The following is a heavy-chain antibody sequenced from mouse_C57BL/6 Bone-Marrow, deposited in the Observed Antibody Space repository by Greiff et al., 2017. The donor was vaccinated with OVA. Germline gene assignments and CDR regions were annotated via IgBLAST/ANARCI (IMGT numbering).Heavy chain of an antibody. V-gene: IGHV5-16*01. Sequence: EVMLVESEGGLVQPGSSMKLSCTASGFTFSDYYMAWVRQVPEKGLEWVANINYDGSSTYYLDSLKSRFIISRDNAKNILYLQMSSLKSEDTATYYCARDWDGFDYWGQSTTLTVSS. CDR3: ARDWDGFDY. J-gene: IGHJ2*01. D-gene: IGHD4-1*01. CDR2: INYDGSST. CDR1: GFTFSDYY.